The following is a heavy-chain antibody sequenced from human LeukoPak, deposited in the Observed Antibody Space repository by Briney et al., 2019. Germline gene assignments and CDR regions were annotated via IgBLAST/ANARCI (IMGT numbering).Heavy chain of an antibody. CDR3: ARDLTGVAAEANLPDY. CDR2: IIPILGIA. J-gene: IGHJ4*02. V-gene: IGHV1-69*04. CDR1: GGTFSSYA. D-gene: IGHD6-13*01. Sequence: ASVKVSCKASGGTFSSYAISWVRQAPGQGLEWMGRIIPILGIANYAQKFQGRVTITADKSTSTAYMELSSLRSEDTAVYYCARDLTGVAAEANLPDYWGQETLVTVSS.